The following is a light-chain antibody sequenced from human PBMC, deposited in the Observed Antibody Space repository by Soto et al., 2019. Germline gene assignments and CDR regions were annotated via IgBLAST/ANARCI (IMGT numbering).Light chain of an antibody. CDR1: QGITSY. V-gene: IGKV1-9*01. J-gene: IGKJ4*01. Sequence: IQLTQSPSSLSASVGDRVTITCRASQGITSYLAWYQQRPGKAPGLLIYSASTLQSGVPSRFSGSGYGTEFSLTIRNMQTEDFANDYCQQLYSNPRTVGGGTKVDSK. CDR3: QQLYSNPRT. CDR2: SAS.